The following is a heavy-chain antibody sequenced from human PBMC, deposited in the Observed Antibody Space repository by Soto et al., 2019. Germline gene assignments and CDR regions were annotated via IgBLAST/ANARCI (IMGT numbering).Heavy chain of an antibody. Sequence: SETLSLTCIVSGEASGSGGHYWNWIRKRPEKGLEWIGYIYYSGSTHYNPSLRSRLTISLDTSKNQFFLRLVSVTAADTALYYCARDQALAQTVWGYCRQRIQVTVSS. CDR1: GEASGSGGHY. CDR2: IYYSGST. V-gene: IGHV4-31*03. CDR3: ARDQALAQTVWGY. J-gene: IGHJ4*02. D-gene: IGHD7-27*01.